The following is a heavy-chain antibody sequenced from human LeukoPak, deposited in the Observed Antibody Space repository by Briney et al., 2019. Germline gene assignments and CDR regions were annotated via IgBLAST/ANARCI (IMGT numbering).Heavy chain of an antibody. Sequence: GGSLRLSCAASGFTFSRYAMTWVREDPGKGREWGSFIIDSADTTYCGEASRGGFPISRDNSKNPLYLHMNSLTADDTAVYFCAKAVGSGSYRHSDYWGQGTLVTVSS. CDR1: GFTFSRYA. CDR3: AKAVGSGSYRHSDY. CDR2: IIDSADTT. D-gene: IGHD3-10*01. V-gene: IGHV3-23*01. J-gene: IGHJ4*02.